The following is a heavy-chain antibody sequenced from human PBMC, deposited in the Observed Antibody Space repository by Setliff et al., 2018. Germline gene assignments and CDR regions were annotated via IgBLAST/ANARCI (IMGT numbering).Heavy chain of an antibody. Sequence: GGSLRLSCAASGFTFNTYLMNWVRQAPGKGLEWVSHIRDTGTTVHYADSVKGRFTISRDNTKNSLYLQMNSLRAEDTAVYYCVRDDVRGYYMDVWGKGTTVTVSS. CDR1: GFTFNTYL. V-gene: IGHV3-48*01. CDR3: VRDDVRGYYMDV. J-gene: IGHJ6*03. D-gene: IGHD3-10*02. CDR2: IRDTGTTV.